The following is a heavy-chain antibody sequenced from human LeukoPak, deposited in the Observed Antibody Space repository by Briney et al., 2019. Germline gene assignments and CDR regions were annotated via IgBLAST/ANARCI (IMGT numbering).Heavy chain of an antibody. D-gene: IGHD6-13*01. CDR1: GYTFTSYG. Sequence: ASVKVSCKASGYTFTSYGISWVRQAPGQGLEWMGWISAYNGNTNYAQKLQGRVTMTTDTSTRTAYMELRSLRSDDTAVYYCARIEAADPRRGSFSDYWGQGTLVTVSS. J-gene: IGHJ4*02. CDR2: ISAYNGNT. V-gene: IGHV1-18*01. CDR3: ARIEAADPRRGSFSDY.